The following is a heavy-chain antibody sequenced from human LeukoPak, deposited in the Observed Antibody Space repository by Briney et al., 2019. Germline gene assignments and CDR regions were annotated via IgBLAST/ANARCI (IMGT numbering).Heavy chain of an antibody. CDR3: ARDHRGSSSRLYYNYYMDV. Sequence: PAGSLTLSCVASGFTFSGYWMRWVRPAPGRGLVWVARPNSYGSSTSYEAPLKCCFTISRDNAKNTLYLQMNSLRAEDTAVYYCARDHRGSSSRLYYNYYMDVWGKGTTVTVSS. D-gene: IGHD6-13*01. V-gene: IGHV3-74*01. CDR2: PNSYGSST. CDR1: GFTFSGYW. J-gene: IGHJ6*03.